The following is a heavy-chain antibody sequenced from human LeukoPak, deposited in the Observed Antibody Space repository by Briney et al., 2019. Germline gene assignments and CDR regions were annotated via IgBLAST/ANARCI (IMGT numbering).Heavy chain of an antibody. J-gene: IGHJ4*02. V-gene: IGHV3-74*01. CDR2: INSDGSST. CDR3: ARDRQGSLDY. D-gene: IGHD3-10*01. Sequence: GGSLRLSCAASGFTFNNAWMSWVRQAPGKGLVWVSRINSDGSSTSYADSVKGRFTISRDNAKNTLYLQMNSLRAEDTAVYYCARDRQGSLDYWGQGTLVTVSS. CDR1: GFTFNNAW.